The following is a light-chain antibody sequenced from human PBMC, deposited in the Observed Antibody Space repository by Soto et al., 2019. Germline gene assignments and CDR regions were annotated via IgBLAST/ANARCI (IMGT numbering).Light chain of an antibody. CDR3: QQFSSYPLT. V-gene: IGKV3-20*01. CDR1: QTVRNNY. J-gene: IGKJ4*01. CDR2: DAS. Sequence: EFVLTQSPGTLYLSPGEKATLYCWASQTVRNNYLAWYQQKPGQVPRLLIYDASSRATGIPDRFSGGGSGTDFTLTISRLEPEDFAVYYCQQFSSYPLTFGGGTKVDIK.